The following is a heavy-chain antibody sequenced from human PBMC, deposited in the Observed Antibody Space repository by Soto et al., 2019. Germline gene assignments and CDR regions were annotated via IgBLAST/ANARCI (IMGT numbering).Heavy chain of an antibody. CDR2: ISSSGSTI. J-gene: IGHJ6*02. D-gene: IGHD4-4*01. Sequence: GGSLRLSCAASGFTFSSCEMNWVRQAPGKGLEWVSYISSSGSTIYYADSVKGRFTISRDNAKNSLYLQMNSLRAEDTAVYYCASAYDYSNYGYGMDVWGQGTTVTVSS. CDR3: ASAYDYSNYGYGMDV. CDR1: GFTFSSCE. V-gene: IGHV3-48*03.